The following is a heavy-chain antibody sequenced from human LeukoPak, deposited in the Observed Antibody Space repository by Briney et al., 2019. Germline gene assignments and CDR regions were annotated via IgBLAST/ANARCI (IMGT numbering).Heavy chain of an antibody. J-gene: IGHJ4*02. V-gene: IGHV4-39*01. D-gene: IGHD3-22*01. CDR2: IYYSGST. Sequence: SETLSLTCTVSGGSLSSSSYYWGWTRQPPGKGLEWIGSIYYSGSTYYNPSLKSRVTISVDTSKNQFSLNLSSVTAADTAVYYCARLYYDSSGYYQICYFDYWGQGTLVTVSS. CDR1: GGSLSSSSYY. CDR3: ARLYYDSSGYYQICYFDY.